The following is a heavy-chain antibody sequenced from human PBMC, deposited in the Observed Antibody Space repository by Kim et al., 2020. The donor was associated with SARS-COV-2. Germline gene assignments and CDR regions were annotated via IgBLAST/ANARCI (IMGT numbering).Heavy chain of an antibody. D-gene: IGHD3-3*01. Sequence: SVKGRFTISRDNSKNTLYLQMNSLRAEDTAVYYCAKDIYDFWRDGNWFDPWGQGTLVTVSS. CDR3: AKDIYDFWRDGNWFDP. J-gene: IGHJ5*02. V-gene: IGHV3-23*01.